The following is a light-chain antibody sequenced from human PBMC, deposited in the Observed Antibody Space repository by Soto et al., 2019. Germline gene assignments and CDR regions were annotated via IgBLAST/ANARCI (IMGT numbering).Light chain of an antibody. CDR3: QQYDSVPLT. CDR2: DAS. Sequence: DTQMTQSPSSLSASVGDRVTITCQASHDISQFLNWYQQKPGKAPKLLIFDASNLPSGVPSRFTGRGSGTFFTFTINSLQADDFATYYCQQYDSVPLTFGGGTKVDLK. J-gene: IGKJ4*01. V-gene: IGKV1-33*01. CDR1: HDISQF.